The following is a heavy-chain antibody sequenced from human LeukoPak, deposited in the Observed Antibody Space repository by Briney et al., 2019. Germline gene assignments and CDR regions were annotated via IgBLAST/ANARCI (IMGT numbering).Heavy chain of an antibody. CDR2: IYTSGST. CDR3: AREGATTRPLDY. CDR1: GDSISSYY. V-gene: IGHV4-4*07. J-gene: IGHJ4*02. Sequence: SETLSLTCSVSGDSISSYYWTWMRQPAGKGLEWIGRIYTSGSTNYSPSLKSRVTMSVDTSKNQFFLNLTSVTAADTAVYYCAREGATTRPLDYWGQGALVTVSS. D-gene: IGHD4-17*01.